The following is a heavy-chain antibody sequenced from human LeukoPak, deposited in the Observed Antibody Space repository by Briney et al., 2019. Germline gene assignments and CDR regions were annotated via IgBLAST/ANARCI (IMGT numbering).Heavy chain of an antibody. V-gene: IGHV3-33*01. CDR3: ARDAWVVLVKGELDY. CDR1: GFTFSSYG. CDR2: IWYDGSNK. Sequence: GGSLRLSCAASGFTFSSYGMHCVRQAPGKGLEWVAVIWYDGSNKYYADSVKGRFTISRDNSKNTLYLQMNSLRAEDTAVYYCARDAWVVLVKGELDYWGLGTLVTVSS. D-gene: IGHD2-15*01. J-gene: IGHJ4*02.